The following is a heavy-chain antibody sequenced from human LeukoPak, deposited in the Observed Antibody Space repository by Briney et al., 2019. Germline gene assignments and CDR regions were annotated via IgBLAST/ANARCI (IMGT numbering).Heavy chain of an antibody. D-gene: IGHD6-19*01. V-gene: IGHV4-59*12. CDR3: ARAGYSSGWYSYWFDP. CDR2: IDDSGNT. Sequence: SETLSLTCTVSGGSISRYYWSWIRRPPGKGLEWIGYIDDSGNTNYNPSLKSQVTISVDKSKNQFSLKLSSVTAAGTAVYYCARAGYSSGWYSYWFDPWGQGTLVTVSS. CDR1: GGSISRYY. J-gene: IGHJ5*02.